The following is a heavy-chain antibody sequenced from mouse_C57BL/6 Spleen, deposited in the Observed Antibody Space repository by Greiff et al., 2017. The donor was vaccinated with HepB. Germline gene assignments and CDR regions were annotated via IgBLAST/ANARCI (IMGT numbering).Heavy chain of an antibody. Sequence: VHVKQSGPELVKPGASVKISCKASGYSFTGYYMNWVKQSPEKSLEWIGEINPSTGGTTYNQKFKAKATLTVDKSSSTAYMQLKSLTSEDSAVYYCARGRIYYGYDVGFAYWGQGTLVTVSA. CDR1: GYSFTGYY. V-gene: IGHV1-42*01. J-gene: IGHJ3*01. D-gene: IGHD2-2*01. CDR3: ARGRIYYGYDVGFAY. CDR2: INPSTGGT.